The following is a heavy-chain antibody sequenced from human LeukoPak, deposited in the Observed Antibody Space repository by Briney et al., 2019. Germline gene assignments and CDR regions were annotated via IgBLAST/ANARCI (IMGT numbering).Heavy chain of an antibody. CDR2: IIPIFGTA. Sequence: ASVKVSCKASGGTFSSYAISWVRQAPGQGLEWMGGIIPIFGTANYAQKFQGRVTITTDESTSTAYTELSSLRSEDTAVYYCARRYSGYENYYYMDVWGKGTTVTVSS. V-gene: IGHV1-69*05. CDR3: ARRYSGYENYYYMDV. J-gene: IGHJ6*03. D-gene: IGHD5-12*01. CDR1: GGTFSSYA.